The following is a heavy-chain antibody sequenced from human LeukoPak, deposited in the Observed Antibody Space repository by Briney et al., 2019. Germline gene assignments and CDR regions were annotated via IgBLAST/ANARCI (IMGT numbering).Heavy chain of an antibody. V-gene: IGHV3-23*01. J-gene: IGHJ4*02. CDR3: AKRGSYDFDY. D-gene: IGHD1-26*01. CDR2: ISGSGGST. Sequence: GGSLRLPCAASGFTFSTYWMTWVRQAPGKGLEWVSTISGSGGSTYYADSVKGRFTISRDNSKNTLYLQMNSLRAEDTAVYYCAKRGSYDFDYWGQGTLVTVSS. CDR1: GFTFSTYW.